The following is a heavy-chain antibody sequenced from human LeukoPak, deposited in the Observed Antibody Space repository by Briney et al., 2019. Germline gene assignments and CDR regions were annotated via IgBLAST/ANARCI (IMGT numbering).Heavy chain of an antibody. Sequence: SETLSLTCTVSGGSITSFPWSWIRQSPGKGLEWIGYIYSSGSTNYNPSLKSRVTILLDTTKNQFSLKLSSVTAADTAVYYCACLTTADVFDIWGQGTMVTVSS. J-gene: IGHJ3*02. D-gene: IGHD3-22*01. CDR3: ACLTTADVFDI. CDR2: IYSSGST. CDR1: GGSITSFP. V-gene: IGHV4-59*01.